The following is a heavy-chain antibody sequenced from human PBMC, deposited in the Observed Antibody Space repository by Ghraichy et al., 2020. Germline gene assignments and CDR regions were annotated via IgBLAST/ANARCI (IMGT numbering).Heavy chain of an antibody. Sequence: LSLTCAASGFTFSSYGMHWVRQAPGKGLEWVAVIWYDGSNKYYADSVKGRFTISRDNSKNTLYLQMNSLRAEDTAVYYCARDQSYYDSSGYYWNYYYYYGMDVWGQGTTVTVSS. J-gene: IGHJ6*02. V-gene: IGHV3-33*01. CDR1: GFTFSSYG. CDR3: ARDQSYYDSSGYYWNYYYYYGMDV. CDR2: IWYDGSNK. D-gene: IGHD3-22*01.